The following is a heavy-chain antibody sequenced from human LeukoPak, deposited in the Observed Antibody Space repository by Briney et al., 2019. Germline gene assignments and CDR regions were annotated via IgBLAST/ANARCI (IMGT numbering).Heavy chain of an antibody. D-gene: IGHD6-6*01. CDR2: INHSGST. Sequence: SETLSLTCAVYGGSFSGYYWSWIRQPPGKGLEWIGEINHSGSTNYNPSLKSRVTISVDTSKNQFSLKLSSVTAADTAVYYCARVREYSSSIYYYYYMDVWGKGTTVTVSS. CDR3: ARVREYSSSIYYYYYMDV. V-gene: IGHV4-34*01. J-gene: IGHJ6*03. CDR1: GGSFSGYY.